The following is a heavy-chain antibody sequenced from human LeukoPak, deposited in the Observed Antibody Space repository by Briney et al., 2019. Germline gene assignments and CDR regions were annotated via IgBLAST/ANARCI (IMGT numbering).Heavy chain of an antibody. V-gene: IGHV5-51*01. D-gene: IGHD3-22*01. Sequence: GESLKISCKGSGYSFTSYWIGWVRQMPGKGLEWMGIIYPGDSDTRYSPSFQGQVTISADKSISTAYLQWSSLKASDTAMHYCARQLYYYDSSGYYPFDYWGQGTLVTVSS. J-gene: IGHJ4*02. CDR1: GYSFTSYW. CDR3: ARQLYYYDSSGYYPFDY. CDR2: IYPGDSDT.